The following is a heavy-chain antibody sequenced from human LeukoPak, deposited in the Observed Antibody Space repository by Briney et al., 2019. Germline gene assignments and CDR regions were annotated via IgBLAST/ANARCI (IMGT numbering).Heavy chain of an antibody. J-gene: IGHJ4*02. CDR2: IDYSGST. CDR3: ASGYYDSSGYHFDY. V-gene: IGHV4-59*01. CDR1: RGSMSHYY. D-gene: IGHD3-22*01. Sequence: SETLSLTCTVSRGSMSHYYWSWIRQPPGKGLEWIGYIDYSGSTNYNPSLKSRLTISLDTSKNQFSLKLTSVTPADTAVYYCASGYYDSSGYHFDYWGQGTLVTVSS.